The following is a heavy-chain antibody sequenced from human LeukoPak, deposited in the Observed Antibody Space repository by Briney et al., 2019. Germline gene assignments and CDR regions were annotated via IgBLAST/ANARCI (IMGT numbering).Heavy chain of an antibody. CDR3: AREVTHDAFDI. D-gene: IGHD2-21*02. Sequence: GGSRRLSCAASEFTFRTYGMHWVRQAPGKGLEWVAFIWYDGSNKYYADSVKGRFTISRDNSKNTLFLQMNSLRAEDTAVYYCAREVTHDAFDIWGQGTKVTVSS. V-gene: IGHV3-33*08. CDR2: IWYDGSNK. J-gene: IGHJ3*02. CDR1: EFTFRTYG.